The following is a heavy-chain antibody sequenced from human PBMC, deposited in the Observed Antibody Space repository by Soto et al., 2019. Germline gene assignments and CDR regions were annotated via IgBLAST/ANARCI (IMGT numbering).Heavy chain of an antibody. V-gene: IGHV6-1*01. CDR3: ARVGAVAGYYYYGMDV. Sequence: KQSQTLSLTCAISGDSVSSNSAAWNWIRQSPSRGLEWLGRTYYRSKWYNDYAVSVKSRITINPDTSKNQFSLQLNSVTPEDTAVYYCARVGAVAGYYYYGMDVWGQGTTVTVSS. D-gene: IGHD6-19*01. J-gene: IGHJ6*02. CDR1: GDSVSSNSAA. CDR2: TYYRSKWYN.